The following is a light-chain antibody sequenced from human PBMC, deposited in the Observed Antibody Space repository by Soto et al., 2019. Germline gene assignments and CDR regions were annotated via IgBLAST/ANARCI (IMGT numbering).Light chain of an antibody. Sequence: VLTQSPGSLSLSPGERATLSCRASEVVTTNFIAWYQQQPGQPPRLLIFGASSRAAGIPDRFTGIGSGTDFSLAISRLEPEDSAVYFCHYYDHGVDTFGQGTKLEI. CDR1: EVVTTNF. J-gene: IGKJ2*01. CDR3: HYYDHGVDT. V-gene: IGKV3-20*01. CDR2: GAS.